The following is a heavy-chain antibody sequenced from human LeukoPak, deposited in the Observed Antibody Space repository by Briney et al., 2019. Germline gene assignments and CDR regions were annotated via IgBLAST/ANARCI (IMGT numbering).Heavy chain of an antibody. CDR1: GGSMSSYY. CDR3: ARLVMVRGVSD. D-gene: IGHD3-10*01. CDR2: IYYSGST. J-gene: IGHJ4*02. Sequence: PSETLSLTCTVSGGSMSSYYWSWIRQPPGKGLEWIGYIYYSGSTNYNPSLKSRVTISVDTSKNQFSLKLSSVTAADTAVYYCARLVMVRGVSDWGQGTLVTVSS. V-gene: IGHV4-59*08.